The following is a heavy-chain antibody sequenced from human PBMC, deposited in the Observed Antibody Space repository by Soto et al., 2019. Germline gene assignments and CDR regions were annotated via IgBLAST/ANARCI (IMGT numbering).Heavy chain of an antibody. CDR1: GYSFTNND. CDR2: XNXXXGXT. Sequence: ASVKVSCKASGYSFTNNDVSLVRQATGQGLEWMXWXNXXXGXTXXXQXXQXRVTMTRDISTATAYMELSSLRSDDTATYYCARMATFGSLNWFDPWGQGTLLTVSS. CDR3: ARMATFGSLNWFDP. D-gene: IGHD3-16*01. J-gene: IGHJ5*02. V-gene: IGHV1-8*01.